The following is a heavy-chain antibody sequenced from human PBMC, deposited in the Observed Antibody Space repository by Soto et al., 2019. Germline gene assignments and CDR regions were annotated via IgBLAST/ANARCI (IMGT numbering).Heavy chain of an antibody. Sequence: SVKVSCKASGGTFSSYAISWVRQAPGQGLEWMGGIIPIFGTANYAQKFQGRVTITADESTSTAYMELSSLRSEDTAVYYCARSSGSHYNWFDPWGQGTLVTVSS. V-gene: IGHV1-69*13. CDR3: ARSSGSHYNWFDP. J-gene: IGHJ5*02. CDR2: IIPIFGTA. D-gene: IGHD3-10*01. CDR1: GGTFSSYA.